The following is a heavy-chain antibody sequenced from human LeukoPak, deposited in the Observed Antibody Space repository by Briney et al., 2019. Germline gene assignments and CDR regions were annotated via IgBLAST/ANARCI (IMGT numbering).Heavy chain of an antibody. Sequence: GGSLKLSCAASGFTFSGSAMHWVRQASGKGLEWVGRIRSKANSYATAYAASVKGRFTISRDDSKNTAYLQMNSLKTEDTAVYYCTRHKGGDDPFDPWGQGTLVTVFS. CDR2: IRSKANSYAT. CDR1: GFTFSGSA. J-gene: IGHJ5*02. CDR3: TRHKGGDDPFDP. V-gene: IGHV3-73*01. D-gene: IGHD3-10*01.